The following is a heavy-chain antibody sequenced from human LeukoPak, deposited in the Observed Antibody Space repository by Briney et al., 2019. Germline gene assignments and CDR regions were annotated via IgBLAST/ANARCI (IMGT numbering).Heavy chain of an antibody. Sequence: GGSLRLSCAASGFTFSSYRMNWVRQAPGKGLEWVSSISSSSSYRYYADSVKVRFTISRDNAKNSLHLQMNSLRAEDSAVYYCISYTGRRYDYWGQGTLVTVSS. CDR1: GFTFSSYR. J-gene: IGHJ4*02. CDR3: ISYTGRRYDY. CDR2: ISSSSSYR. D-gene: IGHD3-16*02. V-gene: IGHV3-21*01.